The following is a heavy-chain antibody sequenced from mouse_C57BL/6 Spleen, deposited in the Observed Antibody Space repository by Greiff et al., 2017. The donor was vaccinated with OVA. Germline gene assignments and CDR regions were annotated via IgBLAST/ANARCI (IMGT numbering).Heavy chain of an antibody. D-gene: IGHD1-1*01. Sequence: EVQLVESGTVLARPGASVKMSCKTSGYTFTSYWMHWVKQRPGQGLEWIGAIYPGNSDTSSNQKFKGKAKLTAATSASTAYMELSILTNEDSAVYYCTLITTGVAGAQATPWFAYWGQGTLVTVSA. J-gene: IGHJ3*01. CDR1: GYTFTSYW. CDR3: TLITTGVAGAQATPWFAY. CDR2: IYPGNSDT. V-gene: IGHV1-5*01.